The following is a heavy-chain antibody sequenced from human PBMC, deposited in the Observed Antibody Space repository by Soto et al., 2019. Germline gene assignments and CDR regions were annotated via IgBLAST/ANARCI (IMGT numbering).Heavy chain of an antibody. CDR3: ARNFIAVAGRDAFDI. CDR2: ISAYNGNT. D-gene: IGHD6-19*01. Sequence: GASVKVSWKASGYTFACRGLSWVRHATGQGLEWMGWISAYNGNTNYAQKLQGRVTMTTDTSTSTAYMELRSLRSDDTAVYYCARNFIAVAGRDAFDIWGQGTMVTVSS. CDR1: GYTFACRG. J-gene: IGHJ3*02. V-gene: IGHV1-18*01.